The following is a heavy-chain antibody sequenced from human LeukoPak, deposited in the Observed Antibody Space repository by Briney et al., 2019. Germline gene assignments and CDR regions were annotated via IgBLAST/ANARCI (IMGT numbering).Heavy chain of an antibody. Sequence: AGSLRLSCAASGFTFDDYTMHWVRQAPGKGLEWVSLISWDGGSTYYADSVKGRFTISIDNSKNSLYLQMNSLRTEDTALYYCAKSMVSGSSHWYFDLWGRGTLVTVSS. CDR3: AKSMVSGSSHWYFDL. J-gene: IGHJ2*01. CDR1: GFTFDDYT. V-gene: IGHV3-43*01. CDR2: ISWDGGST. D-gene: IGHD3-10*01.